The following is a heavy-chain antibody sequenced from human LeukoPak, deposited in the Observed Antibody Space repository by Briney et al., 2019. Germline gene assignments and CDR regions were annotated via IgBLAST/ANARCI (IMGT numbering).Heavy chain of an antibody. Sequence: PGGSLRLSCAASGFTFSSYSMNWVRQAPGKGLEWVSSISSSSSYIYYADSVKGRFTISRDNAKNSLYLQMNSLRAEDTAVYYCARLEWELLRRTINWFDPWGQGTLVTVSS. CDR2: ISSSSSYI. D-gene: IGHD1-26*01. J-gene: IGHJ5*02. V-gene: IGHV3-21*01. CDR3: ARLEWELLRRTINWFDP. CDR1: GFTFSSYS.